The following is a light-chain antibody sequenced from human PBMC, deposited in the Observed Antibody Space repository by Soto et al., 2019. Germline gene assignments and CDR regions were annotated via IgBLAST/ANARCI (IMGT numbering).Light chain of an antibody. Sequence: EIVLTQSPGTLSLSPGETATLSCRASQTLGSSYLAWYQQKPGQAPRLLIYGASSRATGIPDRFSGSGSGTDFTLTIYRLEPEDFAVYYCQSFGNSPWTFGQGTKVEIK. V-gene: IGKV3-20*01. CDR1: QTLGSSY. CDR3: QSFGNSPWT. CDR2: GAS. J-gene: IGKJ1*01.